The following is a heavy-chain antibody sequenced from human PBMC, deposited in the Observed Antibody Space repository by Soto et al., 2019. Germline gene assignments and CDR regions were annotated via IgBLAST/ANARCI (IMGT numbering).Heavy chain of an antibody. CDR1: RGSLSGYY. Sequence: PSETLSLTCGVFRGSLSGYYWTWIREPSGQGLEWIGEINHSVILNYSPSLKSQVTISVDTAKNQFSLKLSYVTAADTAVFYCSRRRKSGDPRGWFASWRQGTPVIVAS. CDR2: INHSVIL. J-gene: IGHJ5*01. D-gene: IGHD4-17*01. V-gene: IGHV4-34*01. CDR3: SRRRKSGDPRGWFAS.